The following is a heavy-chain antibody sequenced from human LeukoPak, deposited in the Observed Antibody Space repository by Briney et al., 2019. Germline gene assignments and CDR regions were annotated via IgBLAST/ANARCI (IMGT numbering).Heavy chain of an antibody. D-gene: IGHD6-13*01. CDR3: AQQVVGTSNSFDV. J-gene: IGHJ3*01. Sequence: SETLSLICNVSGASINAYYWTWIRQSPEKGLEWIASMSYSGRTGSNPSLKSRVSMSVGPSKSQISLRLTSVTAADTAIYYCAQQVVGTSNSFDVWGQGTFVAVSS. V-gene: IGHV4-59*01. CDR1: GASINAYY. CDR2: MSYSGRT.